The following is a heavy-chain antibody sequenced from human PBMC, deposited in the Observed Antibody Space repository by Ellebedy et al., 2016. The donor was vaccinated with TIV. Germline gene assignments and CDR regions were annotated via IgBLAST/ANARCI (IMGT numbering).Heavy chain of an antibody. CDR2: IIPIFGTA. CDR3: ARGPHPRPYYYDSSGYYDGYGMDV. D-gene: IGHD3-22*01. J-gene: IGHJ6*02. Sequence: SVKVSXKASGGTFSSYAISWVRQAPGQGLEWMGGIIPIFGTANYAQKFQGRVTITADKSTSTAYMELSSLRSEDTAVYYCARGPHPRPYYYDSSGYYDGYGMDVWGQGTTVTVSS. V-gene: IGHV1-69*06. CDR1: GGTFSSYA.